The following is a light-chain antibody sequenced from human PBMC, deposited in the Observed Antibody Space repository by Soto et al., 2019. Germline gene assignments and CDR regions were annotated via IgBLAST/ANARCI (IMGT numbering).Light chain of an antibody. V-gene: IGLV2-14*03. CDR2: DVS. Sequence: QSVLTQPASVSGSPGQSITISCTGTSSDVGGYNYVSWYQQHPGKAPKLMIYDVSNRPSGVSNRFSGSKSGNTASLTISGLQAEDEADYHCCSYTTSSTVLFGGGTKVTVL. CDR1: SSDVGGYNY. CDR3: CSYTTSSTVL. J-gene: IGLJ2*01.